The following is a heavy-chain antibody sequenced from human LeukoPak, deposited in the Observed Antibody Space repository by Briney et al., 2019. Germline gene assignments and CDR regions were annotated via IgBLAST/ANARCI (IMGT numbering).Heavy chain of an antibody. J-gene: IGHJ4*02. V-gene: IGHV1-8*01. D-gene: IGHD4-17*01. Sequence: ASVKVSCKASGYTFTSYDVNWVRQATGQGLEWMGWMNPNSGNTGYAQKFQGRVTITRNTSISTAYMQLSSLRSEDPAVYYCARRVSYGDFDYWGQGTLVTVSS. CDR1: GYTFTSYD. CDR3: ARRVSYGDFDY. CDR2: MNPNSGNT.